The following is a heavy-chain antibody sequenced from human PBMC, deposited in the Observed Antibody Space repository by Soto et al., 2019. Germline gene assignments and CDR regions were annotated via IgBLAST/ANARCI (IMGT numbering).Heavy chain of an antibody. V-gene: IGHV4-39*01. CDR1: GGSISSSSYY. CDR2: IYYSGST. CDR3: ARQREKYYFDY. J-gene: IGHJ4*02. Sequence: QLQLQESGPGLVKPSETLSLTCTVSGGSISSSSYYWGWIRQPPGKGLEWIGSIYYSGSTYYNPSLKSRVTIYVDTSKNQFSLKLSSVTAADTAVYFCARQREKYYFDYWGQGSLVTVSS.